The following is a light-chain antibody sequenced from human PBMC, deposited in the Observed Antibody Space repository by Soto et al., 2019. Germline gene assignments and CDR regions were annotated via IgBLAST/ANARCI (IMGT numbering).Light chain of an antibody. Sequence: QSVLPQPPSASGTPGQRVTISCSGSSSNIGTNSVNWYQQLPGTAPKLLIYRNNRRPSGVPDRFSGSKSGTSASLAISGLRSEDEADYYCATWDDSLSGRIFGTGTKVTVL. CDR2: RNN. CDR3: ATWDDSLSGRI. V-gene: IGLV1-47*01. CDR1: SSNIGTNS. J-gene: IGLJ1*01.